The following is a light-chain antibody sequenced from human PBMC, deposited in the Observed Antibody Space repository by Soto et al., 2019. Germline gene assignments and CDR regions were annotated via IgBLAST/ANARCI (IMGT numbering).Light chain of an antibody. J-gene: IGKJ2*01. V-gene: IGKV3-20*01. CDR2: GAS. CDR1: QTVSNNY. CDR3: RHYGSSRPYT. Sequence: EIVLTQSPDTLSLSPGERATVSCRASQTVSNNYLAWYQQKPGQAPRLLLYGASTRPTGIPDRFSGSGSGTDFTLTISRLEPEDFAVYYCRHYGSSRPYTFGQGTKLDIK.